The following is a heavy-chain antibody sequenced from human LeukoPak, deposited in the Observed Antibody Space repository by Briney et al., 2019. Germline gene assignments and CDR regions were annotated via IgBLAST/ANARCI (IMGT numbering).Heavy chain of an antibody. D-gene: IGHD3-10*01. Sequence: SQTLSLTCTVSGGSLSSGDYYWSWIRQPPGTGLEWIGYIYYSGSPYYNPSLKSRVTISVDTSKNQFSLKLSSGTAADTAVYYCARESSESGRYFDLWGRGTLVTVSS. CDR3: ARESSESGRYFDL. J-gene: IGHJ2*01. V-gene: IGHV4-30-4*01. CDR1: GGSLSSGDYY. CDR2: IYYSGSP.